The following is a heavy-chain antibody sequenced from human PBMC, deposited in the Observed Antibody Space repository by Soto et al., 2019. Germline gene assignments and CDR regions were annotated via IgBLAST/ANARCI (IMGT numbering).Heavy chain of an antibody. Sequence: PGESLKISCKGSGYSFTSYWIGWVRQMPGKGLECMGIIYPGDSDTRYSPSFQGQVTISADKSISTAYLQWSSLKASETAMYYCARPTNRGKYYYGMDVWGQGTTVTVSS. CDR2: IYPGDSDT. D-gene: IGHD2-8*01. CDR1: GYSFTSYW. J-gene: IGHJ6*02. CDR3: ARPTNRGKYYYGMDV. V-gene: IGHV5-51*01.